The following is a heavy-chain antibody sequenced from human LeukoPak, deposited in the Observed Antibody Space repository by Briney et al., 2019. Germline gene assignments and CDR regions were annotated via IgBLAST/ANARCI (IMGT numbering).Heavy chain of an antibody. J-gene: IGHJ4*02. D-gene: IGHD1-1*01. CDR3: AREAERRVVN. Sequence: SETVFLTCVVSGFSISSGYYWGWIRQPPGKGLEWIGNIHPSGTMFHNSSLNSRVTMSIDTSKNQFSLKLSSVTAADTAVYYCAREAERRVVNWGQGTLVTVSS. V-gene: IGHV4-38-2*02. CDR1: GFSISSGYY. CDR2: IHPSGTM.